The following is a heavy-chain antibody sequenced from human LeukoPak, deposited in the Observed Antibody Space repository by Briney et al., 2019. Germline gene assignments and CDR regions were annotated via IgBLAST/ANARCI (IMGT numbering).Heavy chain of an antibody. J-gene: IGHJ3*02. CDR2: FNPEDGKI. CDR1: GYTLTKLS. Sequence: ASVKVSCKVSGYTLTKLSIHWVRQVPGKGLEWMGGFNPEDGKIILAQRFQGRVTMTEDTPADTAYMELKSLRSEDTAVYFCAAERGLHGFDIWGQGTLVTVSS. V-gene: IGHV1-24*01. CDR3: AAERGLHGFDI.